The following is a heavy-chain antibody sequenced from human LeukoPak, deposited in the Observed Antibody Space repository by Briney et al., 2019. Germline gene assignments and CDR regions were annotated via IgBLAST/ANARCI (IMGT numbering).Heavy chain of an antibody. D-gene: IGHD5-18*01. J-gene: IGHJ4*02. CDR3: AKAWLTGDTAMVIAF. V-gene: IGHV3-30*18. CDR2: ISYDGSNK. Sequence: PGGSLRLSCVASGFTFSSYGMHWVRQAPGKGLEWVAVISYDGSNKYYADSVKGRFTISRDNSKNTLYLQMNSLRAEDTAVYSCAKAWLTGDTAMVIAFWGQGTLVTVSS. CDR1: GFTFSSYG.